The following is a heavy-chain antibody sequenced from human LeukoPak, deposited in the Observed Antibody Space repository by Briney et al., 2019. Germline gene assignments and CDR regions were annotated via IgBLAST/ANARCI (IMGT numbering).Heavy chain of an antibody. CDR1: GYAITSYY. V-gene: IGHV1-46*01. J-gene: IGHJ4*02. CDR2: IHPNDYTT. Sequence: GASVKVSCKASGYAITSYYMHWVRQAPGEGLEWMGTIHPNDYTTTYAQRFQGRVTMTRDASTSTVYMDLSSLRSEDTAVYYCAREAFAAGKNFDYWGQGTQATVSS. D-gene: IGHD3-10*01. CDR3: AREAFAAGKNFDY.